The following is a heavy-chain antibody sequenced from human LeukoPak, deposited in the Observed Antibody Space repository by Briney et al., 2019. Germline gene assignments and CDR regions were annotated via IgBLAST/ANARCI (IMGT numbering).Heavy chain of an antibody. D-gene: IGHD2-15*01. CDR3: ARPRSGCTWFFDY. CDR1: GFNFFNYN. J-gene: IGHJ4*02. Sequence: GGSLRLSRATSGFNFFNYNMNWVRQAPGKGLEWISHISSTSSTIKYADSVKGRFTISRDNAKNSLHLQMNTLRAEDTAVYYCARPRSGCTWFFDYWGQGTLVTVSS. CDR2: ISSTSSTI. V-gene: IGHV3-48*04.